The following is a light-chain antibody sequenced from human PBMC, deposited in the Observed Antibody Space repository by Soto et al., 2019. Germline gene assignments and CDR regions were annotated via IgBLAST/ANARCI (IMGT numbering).Light chain of an antibody. CDR1: QSVSSSY. CDR2: GAS. V-gene: IGKV3-20*01. CDR3: QQDGSSPPTWT. J-gene: IGKJ1*01. Sequence: EIVLTQSPGTLSLSPGERATLSCRASQSVSSSYLAWYQQKPGQAPRLLIYGASSRATGIPDRFSGSGSGTDFTLTISRREPEDFAVYYCQQDGSSPPTWTCGQGTKVEIK.